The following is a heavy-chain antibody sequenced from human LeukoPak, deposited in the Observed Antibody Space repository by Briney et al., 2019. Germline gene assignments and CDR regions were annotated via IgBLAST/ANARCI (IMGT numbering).Heavy chain of an antibody. V-gene: IGHV4-59*08. CDR2: VYDSGSI. CDR3: TRHGPRRCSGGSCSKGYFDY. J-gene: IGHJ4*02. CDR1: GASISSFY. D-gene: IGHD2-15*01. Sequence: SETLSPTCTVSGASISSFYWSWMRQPPGKGLEWIGYVYDSGSIKYNPSLRSRVTISVDTSKNQFSLNLSSVTAADTAVYYCTRHGPRRCSGGSCSKGYFDYWGQGTLVTVSS.